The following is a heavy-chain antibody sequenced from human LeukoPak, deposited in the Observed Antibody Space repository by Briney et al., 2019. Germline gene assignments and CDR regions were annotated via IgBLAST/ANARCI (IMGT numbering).Heavy chain of an antibody. V-gene: IGHV4-34*01. J-gene: IGHJ4*02. D-gene: IGHD6-19*01. CDR1: GGSFSSYY. Sequence: PSETLSLTCAVYGGSFSSYYWSWIRQPPGKGLEWIGEINHSGSTNYNPSLKSRVTISVDTSKNQFSLKLSSVTAADTAVYYCARGQIRGWLVSYYFDYWGQGTLVTVSS. CDR3: ARGQIRGWLVSYYFDY. CDR2: INHSGST.